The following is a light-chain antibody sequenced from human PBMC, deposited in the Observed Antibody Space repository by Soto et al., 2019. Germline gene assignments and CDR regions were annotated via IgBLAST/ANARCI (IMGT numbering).Light chain of an antibody. Sequence: DIPMTQSPSTLSASVGDRVTITCRASQSISSWLAWYQQKPEKAPKLLIYKASSLQSGVPSRFRGSGSGTEFTLTISGLQPDDFATYYCQQYDSSSRTFGQGTKVEIK. J-gene: IGKJ1*01. CDR2: KAS. V-gene: IGKV1-5*03. CDR1: QSISSW. CDR3: QQYDSSSRT.